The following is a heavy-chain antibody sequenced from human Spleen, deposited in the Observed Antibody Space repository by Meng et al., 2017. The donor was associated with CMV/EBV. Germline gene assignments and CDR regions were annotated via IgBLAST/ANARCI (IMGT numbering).Heavy chain of an antibody. CDR3: ARDDYDGALHY. Sequence: SCKASGGTFSIYSVNWVRQAPGQGLEWMGRVIPMTGTADFAQKFQGRVTITADKSTGTAYMELSSLRSDDTAIYYCARDDYDGALHYWGQGTLVTVSS. CDR1: GGTFSIYS. J-gene: IGHJ4*02. V-gene: IGHV1-69*08. D-gene: IGHD3-10*01. CDR2: VIPMTGTA.